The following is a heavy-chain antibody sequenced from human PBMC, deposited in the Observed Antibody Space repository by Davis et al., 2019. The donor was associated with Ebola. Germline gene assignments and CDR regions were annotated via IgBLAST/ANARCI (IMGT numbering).Heavy chain of an antibody. Sequence: GESLKISCAASGFTFSRYSLSWVRQAPGKGLEWVANIKQDGSEKYYVDSVKGRFTISRDNAKNSLYLQMNSLRAEDTAVYYCARATLPDPHLFDYWGQGTLVTVSS. CDR2: IKQDGSEK. CDR1: GFTFSRYS. CDR3: ARATLPDPHLFDY. J-gene: IGHJ4*02. V-gene: IGHV3-7*01.